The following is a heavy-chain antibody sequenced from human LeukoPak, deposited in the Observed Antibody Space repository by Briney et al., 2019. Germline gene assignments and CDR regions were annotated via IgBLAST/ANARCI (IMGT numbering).Heavy chain of an antibody. D-gene: IGHD6-19*01. CDR2: IHYSGST. V-gene: IGHV4-39*01. CDR1: GFTFVDYD. Sequence: PGGSLRLSCAASGFTFVDYDMSWVRQAPGKGLEWVGSIHYSGSTYYNPSLKSRLTISVDTSKNQLSLKLNSVTAADTGVYYCARHAGLAVAATGFDYWGQGTLVTVSS. J-gene: IGHJ4*02. CDR3: ARHAGLAVAATGFDY.